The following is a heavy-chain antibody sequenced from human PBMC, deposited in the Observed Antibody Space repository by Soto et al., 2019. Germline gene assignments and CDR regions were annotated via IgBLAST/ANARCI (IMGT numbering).Heavy chain of an antibody. Sequence: QVQLVQSGGGLVKPGGSLRLSCVASGFTFSDYYMSWIRQAPGEGLECLSYISSSGRTIYYAASVKGRLTISRDNAQNSLYLHMNSLRADDTAVYYCALVPFYYSSGSLFSPWGQGTLVTVSS. CDR3: ALVPFYYSSGSLFSP. CDR2: ISSSGRTI. V-gene: IGHV3-11*01. D-gene: IGHD3-10*01. CDR1: GFTFSDYY. J-gene: IGHJ5*02.